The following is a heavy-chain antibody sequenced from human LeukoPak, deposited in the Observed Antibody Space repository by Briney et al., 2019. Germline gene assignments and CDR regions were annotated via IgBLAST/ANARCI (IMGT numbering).Heavy chain of an antibody. J-gene: IGHJ6*03. V-gene: IGHV3-7*01. CDR2: IKQDGSEK. CDR3: ARDWDYYYYYMDV. CDR1: GFTFSSYA. D-gene: IGHD3-16*01. Sequence: GGSLRLSCAASGFTFSSYAMHWVRQAPGKGLEWVANIKQDGSEKYYVDSVKGRFTISRDNAKNSLYLQMNSLRAEDTAVYYCARDWDYYYYYMDVWGKGTTVTVSS.